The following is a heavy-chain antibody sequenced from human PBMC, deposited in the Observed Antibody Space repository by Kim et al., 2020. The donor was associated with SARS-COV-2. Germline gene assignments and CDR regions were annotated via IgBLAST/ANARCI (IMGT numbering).Heavy chain of an antibody. CDR2: INAGNGNT. J-gene: IGHJ6*03. CDR1: GYTFTSYA. D-gene: IGHD2-15*01. CDR3: ARGYCSGGSCYYYYYYMDV. V-gene: IGHV1-3*01. Sequence: ASVKVSCKASGYTFTSYAMHWVRQAPGQRLEWMGWINAGNGNTKYSQKFQGRVTITRDTSASTAYMELSSLRSEDTAVYYCARGYCSGGSCYYYYYYMDVWGKGTTVTVSS.